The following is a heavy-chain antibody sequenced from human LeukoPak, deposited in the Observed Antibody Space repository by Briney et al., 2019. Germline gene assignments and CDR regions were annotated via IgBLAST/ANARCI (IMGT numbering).Heavy chain of an antibody. CDR3: ANLAAAVIHGVDY. Sequence: GRSLRLSCAASGFTFSSYAMSWVRHPPGKGLEWVSAMSGSGGSTFYADSVKGRFTISRENSKNTLYLQMNSLSGEDRTVYYCANLAAAVIHGVDYWGQGTLVTVSS. CDR1: GFTFSSYA. J-gene: IGHJ4*02. D-gene: IGHD6-13*01. CDR2: MSGSGGST. V-gene: IGHV3-23*01.